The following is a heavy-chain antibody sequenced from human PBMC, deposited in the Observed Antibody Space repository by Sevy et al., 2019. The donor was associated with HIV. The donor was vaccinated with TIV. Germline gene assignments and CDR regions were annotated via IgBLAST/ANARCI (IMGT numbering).Heavy chain of an antibody. V-gene: IGHV3-23*01. D-gene: IGHD3-10*02. J-gene: IGHJ6*02. CDR1: GFTFGSYG. CDR2: ISFSGVAT. CDR3: AKPPSNHDVLHYYGMDV. Sequence: GGSLRLSCVGSGFTFGSYGMSWVRQPPGKGLEWVSSISFSGVATFYADSVRGRFTISRDNSKNIQYLQMNSLRAEDTAVYFCAKPPSNHDVLHYYGMDVWGQGTTVTVSS.